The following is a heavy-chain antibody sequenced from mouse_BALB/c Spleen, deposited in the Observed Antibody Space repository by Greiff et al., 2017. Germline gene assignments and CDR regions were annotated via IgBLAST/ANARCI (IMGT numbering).Heavy chain of an antibody. D-gene: IGHD1-1*01. CDR3: AREGTTVVATSDAMDY. V-gene: IGHV2-9*02. CDR1: GFSLTSYG. Sequence: QVQLKESGPGLVAPSQSLSITCTVSGFSLTSYGVHWVRQPPGKGLEWLGVIWAGGSTNYNSALMSRLSISKDNSKSQVFLKMNSLQTDDTAMYYCAREGTTVVATSDAMDYWGQGTSVTVSS. J-gene: IGHJ4*01. CDR2: IWAGGST.